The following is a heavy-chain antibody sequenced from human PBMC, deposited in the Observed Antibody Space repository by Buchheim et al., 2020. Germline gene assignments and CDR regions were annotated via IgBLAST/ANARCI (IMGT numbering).Heavy chain of an antibody. V-gene: IGHV4-59*02. J-gene: IGHJ4*02. D-gene: IGHD5-12*01. Sequence: QVQLRESGPGLVKPSETLSLTCTVSGGSVSAYYWSWIRQSPGKGLEWLGNGYHSGSTSYNPSLDSRVTITVDMATNHFSLKLRSMTPADAAVYYCARSSYRGSFDYWGQGAL. CDR2: GYHSGST. CDR1: GGSVSAYY. CDR3: ARSSYRGSFDY.